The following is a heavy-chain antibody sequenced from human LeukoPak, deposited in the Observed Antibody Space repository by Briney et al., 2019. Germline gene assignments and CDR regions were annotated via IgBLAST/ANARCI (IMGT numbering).Heavy chain of an antibody. D-gene: IGHD5-18*01. CDR3: ARAGGYIYGHWYFDL. J-gene: IGHJ2*01. CDR1: GYTFTSYY. V-gene: IGHV1-46*01. Sequence: ASVKVSCKASGYTFTSYYMHWVRQAPGQGLEWMGIINPSAGSTSYAQKFQGRVTMTRDMSTSTVYMELSSLRSEDTAVYYCARAGGYIYGHWYFDLWGRGTLVTVSS. CDR2: INPSAGST.